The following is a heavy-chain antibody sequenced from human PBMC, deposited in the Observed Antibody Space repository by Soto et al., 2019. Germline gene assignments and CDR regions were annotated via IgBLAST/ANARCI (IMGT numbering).Heavy chain of an antibody. CDR2: ISYDGRNK. Sequence: QVQLVASGGGVVQPGRSLRLSCAASGFTFSSYGLHWVRQAPGKGLEGGAVISYDGRNKYYADSVKGLFTISRDNTKNPLYLKISSLGAEDTAVYYWAKEGCSSTSCWYYYYGMDVWGQGTTVTVSS. CDR3: AKEGCSSTSCWYYYYGMDV. D-gene: IGHD2-2*01. J-gene: IGHJ6*02. V-gene: IGHV3-30*18. CDR1: GFTFSSYG.